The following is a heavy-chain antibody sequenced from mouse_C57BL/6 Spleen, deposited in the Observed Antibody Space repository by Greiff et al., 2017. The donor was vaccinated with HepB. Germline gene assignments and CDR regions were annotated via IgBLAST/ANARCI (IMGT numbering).Heavy chain of an antibody. D-gene: IGHD1-1*01. V-gene: IGHV1-81*01. CDR2: IYPRSGNT. Sequence: QVQLQQSGAELARPGASVKLSCKASGYTFTSYGISWVKQRTGQGLEWIGEIYPRSGNTYYNEKFKGKATLTADKSSSTAYMELRSLTSEDSAVYFCEKRRRDYYGSSYGDYWGQGTTLTVSS. J-gene: IGHJ2*01. CDR3: EKRRRDYYGSSYGDY. CDR1: GYTFTSYG.